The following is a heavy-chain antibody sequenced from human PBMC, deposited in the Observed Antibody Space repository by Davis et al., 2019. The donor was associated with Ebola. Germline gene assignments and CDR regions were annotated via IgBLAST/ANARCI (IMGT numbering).Heavy chain of an antibody. CDR1: GFTFSSYG. V-gene: IGHV4-34*01. Sequence: ESLKISCAASGFTFSSYGMHWIRQPPGKGLEWIGEINHSGSTNYNPSLKSRVTISVDTSKNQFSLKLSSVTAADTAVYYCARLRGSCHRAFYYYGMDVWGQGTTVTVSS. CDR2: INHSGST. CDR3: ARLRGSCHRAFYYYGMDV. J-gene: IGHJ6*02. D-gene: IGHD2-15*01.